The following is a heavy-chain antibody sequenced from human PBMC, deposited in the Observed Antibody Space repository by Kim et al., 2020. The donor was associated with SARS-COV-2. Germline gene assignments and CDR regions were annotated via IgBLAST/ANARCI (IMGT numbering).Heavy chain of an antibody. CDR2: ICESLRPP. CDR1: GFTFSSYA. V-gene: IGHV3-30*01. CDR3: ARERVDIVATDAPVYFD. D-gene: IGHD5-12*01. J-gene: IGHJ4*01. Sequence: GGSLRLSCAASGFTFSSYAMHWVRQAPGKGLAWVSFICESLRPPDSQDPVKGRFTISRDNSKNTLYLQMNSLRAEDTAVYYCARERVDIVATDAPVYFD.